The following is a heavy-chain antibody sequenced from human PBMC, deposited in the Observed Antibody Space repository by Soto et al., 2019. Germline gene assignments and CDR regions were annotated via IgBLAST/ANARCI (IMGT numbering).Heavy chain of an antibody. CDR1: GFTFSSYG. J-gene: IGHJ4*02. CDR2: IWYDGSNK. V-gene: IGHV3-33*01. CDR3: ARLDDYGDYPDY. Sequence: QVQLVESGGGVVQPGRSLRLSCAASGFTFSSYGMHWVRQAPGKGLEWVAIIWYDGSNKYYADSVKGRFTISRDNSKNTLYLQMNSLRAEDTAVYYCARLDDYGDYPDYWGQGTLVTVSS. D-gene: IGHD4-17*01.